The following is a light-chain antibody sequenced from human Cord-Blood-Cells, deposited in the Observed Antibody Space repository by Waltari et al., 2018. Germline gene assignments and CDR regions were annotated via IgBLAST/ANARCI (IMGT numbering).Light chain of an antibody. Sequence: QSALTQPASVSGSPGQSITISCTGTRSDVGSYNLVSGYQQHPGNAPKLMSYEGSKRPSGVSNRFSGSKSGNTASLTISGLQAEDEADYYCCSYAGSSTYVFGTGTKVTVL. CDR3: CSYAGSSTYV. CDR2: EGS. J-gene: IGLJ1*01. V-gene: IGLV2-23*01. CDR1: RSDVGSYNL.